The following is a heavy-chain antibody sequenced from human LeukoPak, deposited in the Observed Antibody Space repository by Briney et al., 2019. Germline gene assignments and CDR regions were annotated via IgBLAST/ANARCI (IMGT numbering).Heavy chain of an antibody. CDR1: GFTFSSYA. Sequence: GGSLRLSCAASGFTFSSYAMHWVRQAPGKGLEWVAVISYDGSNKYYADSVKGRFTISRDNSKNTLYLQMNSLRAEDTAVYYCGRDKAVDYWGQGTLVTVSS. CDR3: GRDKAVDY. J-gene: IGHJ4*02. CDR2: ISYDGSNK. V-gene: IGHV3-30-3*01.